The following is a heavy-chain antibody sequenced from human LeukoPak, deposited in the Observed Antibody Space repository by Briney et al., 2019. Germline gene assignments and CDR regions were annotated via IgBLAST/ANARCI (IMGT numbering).Heavy chain of an antibody. D-gene: IGHD3-16*01. V-gene: IGHV1-69*04. CDR1: GGTFSSYA. Sequence: ASVKVSCKASGGTFSSYAISWVRQAPGQGLAWMGRIIPILGIANYAQKFQGRVTITADKSTSTAYMELNSLSAEDTAIYYCAKEGGGYDDDVWESFIYHWGQGPLVTVSS. CDR3: AKEGGGYDDDVWESFIYH. CDR2: IIPILGIA. J-gene: IGHJ5*02.